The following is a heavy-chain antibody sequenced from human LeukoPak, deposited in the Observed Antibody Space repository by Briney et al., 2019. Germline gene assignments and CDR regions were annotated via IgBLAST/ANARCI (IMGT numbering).Heavy chain of an antibody. J-gene: IGHJ3*02. Sequence: GSLRLSCAASGFTFSSYSMNWVRQAPGKGLEWVSSISSSSSYIYYADSVKGRFTISRDNAKNSLYLQMNSLRAEDTAVYYCARDPFYYYDSSVRAIDAFDIWGQGTMVTVSS. CDR3: ARDPFYYYDSSVRAIDAFDI. CDR2: ISSSSSYI. V-gene: IGHV3-21*01. CDR1: GFTFSSYS. D-gene: IGHD3-22*01.